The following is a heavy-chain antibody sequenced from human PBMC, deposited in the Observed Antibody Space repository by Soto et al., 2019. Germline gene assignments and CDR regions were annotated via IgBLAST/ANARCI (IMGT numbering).Heavy chain of an antibody. CDR1: GGAFSGYY. CDR3: ARARGYSYGTNRYYYYSGMDV. Sequence: TLSLTCAVYGGAFSGYYWSWIRQPPGKGLEWIGEINHSGSTNYNPSLKSRVTISVDTSKNQFSLKLSSVTAADTAVYYCARARGYSYGTNRYYYYSGMDVWGQGTTVTVSS. V-gene: IGHV4-34*01. J-gene: IGHJ6*02. CDR2: INHSGST. D-gene: IGHD5-18*01.